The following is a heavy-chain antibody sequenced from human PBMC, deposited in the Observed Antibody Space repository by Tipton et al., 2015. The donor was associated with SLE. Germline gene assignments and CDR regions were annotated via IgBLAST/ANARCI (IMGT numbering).Heavy chain of an antibody. CDR2: INPHSGGT. CDR1: GYIFTGYY. D-gene: IGHD6-13*01. Sequence: QSGAEVKKPGASVKVSCKASGYIFTGYYMHWVRQVPGQVLEWMGRINPHSGGTNYAQRFAGWVTMTSDSYMNTVYMELSSLRSDDSAIHCCAKYTSSWSELWSQGTLVTVSS. V-gene: IGHV1-2*04. J-gene: IGHJ4*02. CDR3: AKYTSSWSEL.